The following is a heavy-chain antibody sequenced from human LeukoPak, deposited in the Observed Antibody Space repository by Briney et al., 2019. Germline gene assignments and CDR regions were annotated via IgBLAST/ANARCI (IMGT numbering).Heavy chain of an antibody. CDR1: GFTFSGYD. Sequence: GGSLRLSCAASGFTFSGYDMSWIRQAPGKGLEWVSYISSSGSTIYYADSVKGRFTISRDNSKNSLYLQMNSLRAEDTAVYYCARDRAVLARHLRHGIVDYWGQRTLVAVAS. V-gene: IGHV3-11*01. J-gene: IGHJ4*02. CDR2: ISSSGSTI. D-gene: IGHD2-8*02. CDR3: ARDRAVLARHLRHGIVDY.